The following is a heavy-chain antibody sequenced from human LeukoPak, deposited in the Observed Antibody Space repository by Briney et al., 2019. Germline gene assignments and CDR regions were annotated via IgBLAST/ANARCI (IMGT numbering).Heavy chain of an antibody. Sequence: SSETLSLTCTVSGGSISSYYWSWIRQPAGKGLEWIGRIYTSGSTNYNPSLKSLVTMSVDTSKNQFSLKLSSVTAADTAVYYCARDIVVVPAAIGGLRYFDWSPGDWGQGTLVTVSS. CDR1: GGSISSYY. V-gene: IGHV4-4*07. J-gene: IGHJ4*02. D-gene: IGHD2-2*02. CDR3: ARDIVVVPAAIGGLRYFDWSPGD. CDR2: IYTSGST.